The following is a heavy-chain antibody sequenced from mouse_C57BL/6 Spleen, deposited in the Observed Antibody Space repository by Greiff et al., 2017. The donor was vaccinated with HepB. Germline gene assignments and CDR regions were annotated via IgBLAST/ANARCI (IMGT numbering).Heavy chain of an antibody. CDR2: IYPGDGDT. J-gene: IGHJ2*01. CDR3: ANYGNSSFDY. Sequence: VQLQQSGPELVKPGASVKISCKASGYAFSSSWMNWVKQRPGKGLEWIGRIYPGDGDTNYNGKLKGKATLTADKSSSTAYMQLSSLTSEDSAVYFFANYGNSSFDYWGQGTTLTVSS. D-gene: IGHD2-1*01. CDR1: GYAFSSSW. V-gene: IGHV1-82*01.